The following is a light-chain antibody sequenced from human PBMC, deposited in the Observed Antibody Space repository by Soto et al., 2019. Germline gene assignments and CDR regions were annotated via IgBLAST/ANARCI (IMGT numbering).Light chain of an antibody. CDR1: SSDVGGYNY. J-gene: IGLJ1*01. V-gene: IGLV2-14*01. CDR3: SSYTSSRDV. CDR2: DVS. Sequence: QAVVTQPASVSGSPGQSITISCTGTSSDVGGYNYVSWYQQHPGKAPKLMIYDVSNRPSGVSNRFSGSKSGNTASLTISGLQAEDEADYYCSSYTSSRDVFGTGTKVTVL.